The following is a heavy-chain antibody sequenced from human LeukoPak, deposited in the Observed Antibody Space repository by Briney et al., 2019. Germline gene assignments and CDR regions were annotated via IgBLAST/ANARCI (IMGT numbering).Heavy chain of an antibody. D-gene: IGHD6-19*01. Sequence: KPSETLSLTCTVSGGSISSYYWSWIRQPPGKGLEWIGYIYYSGSTNYNPSLKSRVTISVDTSKNQFSLKLSSVTAADMAVYYCARGVAVAAYYMDVWGKGTTVTVSS. CDR1: GGSISSYY. CDR3: ARGVAVAAYYMDV. J-gene: IGHJ6*03. CDR2: IYYSGST. V-gene: IGHV4-59*01.